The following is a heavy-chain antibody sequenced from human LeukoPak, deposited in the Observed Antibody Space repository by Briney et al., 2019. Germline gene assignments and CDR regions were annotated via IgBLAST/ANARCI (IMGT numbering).Heavy chain of an antibody. CDR2: ISAYNGNT. CDR1: GYTFTGYY. Sequence: EASVKVSCKASGYTFTGYYMHWVRQAPGQGLEWMGWISAYNGNTNYAQKLQGRVTMTTDTSTSTAYMELRSLRSDDTAVYYCARPKSKYNWNDGAFDYWGQGTLVTVSS. V-gene: IGHV1-18*04. J-gene: IGHJ4*02. CDR3: ARPKSKYNWNDGAFDY. D-gene: IGHD1-20*01.